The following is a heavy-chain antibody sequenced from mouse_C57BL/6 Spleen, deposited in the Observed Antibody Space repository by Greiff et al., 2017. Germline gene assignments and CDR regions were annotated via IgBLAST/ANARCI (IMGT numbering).Heavy chain of an antibody. CDR2: INPSTGGT. Sequence: EVKLQESGPELVKPGASVKISCKASGYSFTGYYMNWVKQSPEKSLEWIGEINPSTGGTTYNQKFKAKATLTVDKSSSTAYMQLKSLTSEDSAVYYCANDDRFAYWGQGTLVTVSA. CDR1: GYSFTGYY. D-gene: IGHD2-3*01. CDR3: ANDDRFAY. V-gene: IGHV1-42*01. J-gene: IGHJ3*01.